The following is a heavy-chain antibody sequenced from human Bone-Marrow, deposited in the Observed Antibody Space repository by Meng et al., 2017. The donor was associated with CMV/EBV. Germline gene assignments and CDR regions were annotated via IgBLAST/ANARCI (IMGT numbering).Heavy chain of an antibody. CDR2: INHSGST. CDR1: GGSFSGYY. J-gene: IGHJ4*02. Sequence: LSLSCAVYGGSFSGYYWSWIRQPPGKGLEWIGEINHSGSTNYNPSLKSRVTISVDTSKNQFSLKLSSVTAADTAVYYCAREVGATDYWGQGTLVTVSS. V-gene: IGHV4-34*01. D-gene: IGHD1-26*01. CDR3: AREVGATDY.